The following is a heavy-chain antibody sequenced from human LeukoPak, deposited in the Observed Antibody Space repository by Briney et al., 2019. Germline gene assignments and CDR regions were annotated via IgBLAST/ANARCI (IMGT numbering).Heavy chain of an antibody. CDR1: GGSFGGYY. D-gene: IGHD1-14*01. Sequence: KASETLSLTCGVSGGSFGGYYWTWIRQLPGKGLEWMGEINHSGNTIYNPSLKSRVIISIDTSKNQISLNMRSVTAADTAVYYCARGRNWETFYHYCMDVWGNGTTVTVSS. CDR3: ARGRNWETFYHYCMDV. J-gene: IGHJ6*03. V-gene: IGHV4-34*01. CDR2: INHSGNT.